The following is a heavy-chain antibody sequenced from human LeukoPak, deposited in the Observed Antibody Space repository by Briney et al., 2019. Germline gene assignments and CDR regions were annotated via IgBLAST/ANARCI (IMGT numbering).Heavy chain of an antibody. CDR1: GFTFSSYA. CDR2: ISGSGGST. D-gene: IGHD3-22*01. CDR3: ARDASGYFDY. Sequence: GGSLRLSCAASGFTFSSYAMSWVRQAPGKGLEWVSSISGSGGSTYYADSVKGRFNVYRDNSKNTLYLQMNSLRAEDTAVYYCARDASGYFDYWGQGTLVTVSS. V-gene: IGHV3-23*01. J-gene: IGHJ4*02.